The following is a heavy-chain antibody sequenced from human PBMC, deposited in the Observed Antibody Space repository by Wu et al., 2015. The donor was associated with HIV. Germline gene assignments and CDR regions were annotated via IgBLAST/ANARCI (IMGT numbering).Heavy chain of an antibody. CDR3: ATGLLVGRKVLYYYYGMDV. J-gene: IGHJ6*02. V-gene: IGHV1-24*01. CDR2: FDPEDGET. CDR1: GYTLTELS. Sequence: QVQLVQSGAEVKKPGASVKVSCKVSGYTLTELSMHWVRQAPGKGLEWMGGFDPEDGETIYAQKFQGRVTMTEDTSTDTAYMELSSLRSEDTAVYYCATGLLVGRKVLYYYYGMDVWGQGTTVTVSS. D-gene: IGHD1-14*01.